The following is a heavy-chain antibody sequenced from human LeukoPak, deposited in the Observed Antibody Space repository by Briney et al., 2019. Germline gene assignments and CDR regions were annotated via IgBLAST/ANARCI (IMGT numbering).Heavy chain of an antibody. CDR3: ARVTAAGILDF. CDR2: LSPMSPTP. D-gene: IGHD6-13*01. J-gene: IGHJ4*02. CDR1: GDSFLFYA. V-gene: IGHV1-69*05. Sequence: SVKVSCKTSGDSFLFYAINWVRQPPGQGLEWMGGLSPMSPTPNYAQKFQGRLTITTDASTSTAHMELSSLRSDDTAVYYCARVTAAGILDFWGQGTLVTVSP.